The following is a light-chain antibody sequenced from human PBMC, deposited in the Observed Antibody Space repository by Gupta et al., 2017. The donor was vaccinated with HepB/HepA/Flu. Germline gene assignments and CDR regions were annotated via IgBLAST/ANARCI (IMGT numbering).Light chain of an antibody. CDR1: SIGTKS. V-gene: IGLV3-21*02. CDR2: DDN. J-gene: IGLJ2*01. CDR3: QVWDSSSNHRVV. Sequence: SYVLTQPPSVSVAPGQTARITCGGNSIGTKSVNWYQQKPGQAPVLVVYDDNVRHSGIPERFSGSNSGNTATLTITRVEAGDEADYYCQVWDSSSNHRVVFGGGTKLTVL.